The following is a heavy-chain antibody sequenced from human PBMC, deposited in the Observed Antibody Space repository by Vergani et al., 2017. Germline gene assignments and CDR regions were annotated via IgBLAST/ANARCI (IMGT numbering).Heavy chain of an antibody. CDR1: GFTFSSYG. D-gene: IGHD3-3*01. Sequence: QVQLVESGGGVVQPGRSLRLSCAASGFTFSSYGMHWVRQAPGKGLEWVAVISYDGSNKYYADSVKGRVTISRDNSKNTLYLQMNSLRAEDTAVYDCAEDPHQPLRFVEWLTDYYYYYGMDVWGKGTTVTVSS. J-gene: IGHJ6*04. CDR2: ISYDGSNK. V-gene: IGHV3-30*18. CDR3: AEDPHQPLRFVEWLTDYYYYYGMDV.